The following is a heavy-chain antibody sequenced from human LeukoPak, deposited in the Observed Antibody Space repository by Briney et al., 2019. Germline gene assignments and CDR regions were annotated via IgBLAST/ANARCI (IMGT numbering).Heavy chain of an antibody. CDR2: ISGSGGST. J-gene: IGHJ6*03. Sequence: GGSLRLSCAASGFTFSSYAMSWVRQAPGKGLEWVSAISGSGGSTYYADSVKGRFTISRDNSKNTPYLQMNSLRAEDTAVYYCAKAPGVYYYYYYTDVWGKGTTVTISS. CDR3: AKAPGVYYYYYYTDV. CDR1: GFTFSSYA. V-gene: IGHV3-23*01. D-gene: IGHD3-10*01.